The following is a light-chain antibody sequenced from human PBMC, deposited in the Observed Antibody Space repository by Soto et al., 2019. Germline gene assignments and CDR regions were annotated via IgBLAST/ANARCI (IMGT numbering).Light chain of an antibody. CDR1: SSDVGSYNL. Sequence: QSALTQPASVSGSPGQSITISCTGTSSDVGSYNLVSWYQQHPGKVPKLMIYADTKRPSGVSNRFSGSKSGNTAALTISGLQVEDEADYYCCSYAGSSTEVFGTGTKLTV. CDR2: ADT. CDR3: CSYAGSSTEV. J-gene: IGLJ1*01. V-gene: IGLV2-23*01.